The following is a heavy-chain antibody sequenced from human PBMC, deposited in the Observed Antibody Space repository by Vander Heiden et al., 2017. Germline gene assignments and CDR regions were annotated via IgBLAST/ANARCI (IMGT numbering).Heavy chain of an antibody. Sequence: QVQLVESGGGVVQPGRSLRLSCAASGFTFSSYGMHWVRQAPGKGLEWVAVISYDGSNKYYADSVKGRFTISRDNSKNTLYLQMNSLRAEDTAVYYCAKDGYYYGSGSSRAFGYWGQGTLVTVSS. D-gene: IGHD3-10*01. V-gene: IGHV3-30*18. CDR1: GFTFSSYG. CDR3: AKDGYYYGSGSSRAFGY. J-gene: IGHJ4*02. CDR2: ISYDGSNK.